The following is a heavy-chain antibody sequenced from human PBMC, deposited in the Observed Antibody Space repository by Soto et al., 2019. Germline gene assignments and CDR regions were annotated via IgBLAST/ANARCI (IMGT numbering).Heavy chain of an antibody. D-gene: IGHD1-1*01. V-gene: IGHV1-2*04. CDR1: GYTFTGYY. J-gene: IGHJ4*02. Sequence: QVPLVQSGAEVKKPGASVKVSCKASGYTFTGYYMHWVRQAPGQGLEWMGWINPNSGGTNYAQKFQGWVTMTRDTSISTAYMELSRLRSDDTAVYYCAREGAVQLELTVGFDYWGQGTLVTVSS. CDR2: INPNSGGT. CDR3: AREGAVQLELTVGFDY.